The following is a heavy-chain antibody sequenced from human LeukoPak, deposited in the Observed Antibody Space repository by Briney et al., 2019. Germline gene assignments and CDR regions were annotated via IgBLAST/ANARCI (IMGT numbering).Heavy chain of an antibody. Sequence: GASLRLSCAASGFIFSNYAMSWVRQAPGKGLEWVSAIGGRDGGTYYADSVKGRFTVSRDDPKNTLYLQMNTLRAEDTAVYYCAKWGDYDILTGYYDPDYWGQGTLVTVSS. J-gene: IGHJ4*02. D-gene: IGHD3-9*01. CDR3: AKWGDYDILTGYYDPDY. V-gene: IGHV3-23*01. CDR1: GFIFSNYA. CDR2: IGGRDGGT.